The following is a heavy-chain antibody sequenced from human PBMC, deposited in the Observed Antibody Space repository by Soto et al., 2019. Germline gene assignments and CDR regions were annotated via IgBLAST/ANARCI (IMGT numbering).Heavy chain of an antibody. J-gene: IGHJ6*02. Sequence: ASVKVACKASGYTFTSYYMHWVRQAPGQGLEWMGIINPSGGSTSYAQKFQGRVTMTRDTSTSTVYMELSSLRSEDTAVYYCARDVEKQWLVYYYYGMDVWGQGTTVTVPS. CDR2: INPSGGST. CDR3: ARDVEKQWLVYYYYGMDV. V-gene: IGHV1-46*01. D-gene: IGHD6-19*01. CDR1: GYTFTSYY.